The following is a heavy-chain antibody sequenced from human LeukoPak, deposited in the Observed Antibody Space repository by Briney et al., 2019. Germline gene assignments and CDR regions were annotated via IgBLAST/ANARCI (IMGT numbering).Heavy chain of an antibody. CDR2: ISARGDT. D-gene: IGHD3-22*01. CDR1: GFTFSTYA. CDR3: ARHYYDNSGYYGDDY. V-gene: IGHV3-23*01. Sequence: PGGSLRLSCAASGFTFSTYAMSWVRQAPGKGLEWVSAISARGDTYYSDSVKGRFTISGDNSKNALYLQMDSLRAEDTAVYYCARHYYDNSGYYGDDYWGQGTLVTVSS. J-gene: IGHJ4*02.